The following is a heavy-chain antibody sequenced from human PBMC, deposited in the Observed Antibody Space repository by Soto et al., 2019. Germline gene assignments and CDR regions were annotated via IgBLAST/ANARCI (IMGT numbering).Heavy chain of an antibody. Sequence: SETLSLTCAVYGGSFSGYYWSWIRQPPGKGLEWIGEINHSGSTNYNPSLKSRVTISVDTSKNQFSLKLGSVTAADTAVYYCARGRYSGSRRYFDYXXQGTLVXVSS. V-gene: IGHV4-34*01. CDR2: INHSGST. J-gene: IGHJ4*02. CDR3: ARGRYSGSRRYFDY. CDR1: GGSFSGYY. D-gene: IGHD1-26*01.